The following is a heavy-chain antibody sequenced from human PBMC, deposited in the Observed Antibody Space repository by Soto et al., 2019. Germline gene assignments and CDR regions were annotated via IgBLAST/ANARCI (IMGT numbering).Heavy chain of an antibody. J-gene: IGHJ1*01. CDR1: GGPISSSSYY. CDR2: IYYSGST. D-gene: IGHD2-15*01. CDR3: ARPALYCSGGSCYSGYFQH. Sequence: QLQLQESGPGLVKPSETLSLTCTVSGGPISSSSYYWGWIRQPPGKGLEWIGSIYYSGSTYYNPSLKSRVTISVDTSKNQFSLKLSSVTAADTAVYYCARPALYCSGGSCYSGYFQHWGQGTLVTVSS. V-gene: IGHV4-39*01.